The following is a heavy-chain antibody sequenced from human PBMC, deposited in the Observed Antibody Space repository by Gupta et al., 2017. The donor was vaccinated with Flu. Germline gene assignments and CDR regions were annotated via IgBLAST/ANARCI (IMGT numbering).Heavy chain of an antibody. CDR1: GFSFSDHY. V-gene: IGHV3-72*01. CDR2: VRKKVNSYTT. CDR3: ARVAVVVPAAMDY. J-gene: IGHJ4*02. Sequence: EVQLVASGGGLVQPGGSLRLSCAASGFSFSDHYMDWVRQAPEKGLEWVARVRKKVNSYTTEYAASVKGRFTISRDDSKNSLFLQMDSLKTEDTAVYYCARVAVVVPAAMDYWGQGTLVTVSS. D-gene: IGHD2-2*01.